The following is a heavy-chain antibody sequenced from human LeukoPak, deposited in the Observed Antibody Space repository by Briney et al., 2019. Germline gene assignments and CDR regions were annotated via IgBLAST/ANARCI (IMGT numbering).Heavy chain of an antibody. V-gene: IGHV3-30*02. J-gene: IGHJ4*02. D-gene: IGHD5-12*01. Sequence: GGSLRLSCAASGFTFSSYGVDWVRQAPGKGLEWVAFIFFDGSNQYYADSVKGRFTISRDNSRSTLYLQMNSLRPEDTAVYYCAKEGYSGYGTADYWGQGTLVTVSS. CDR2: IFFDGSNQ. CDR1: GFTFSSYG. CDR3: AKEGYSGYGTADY.